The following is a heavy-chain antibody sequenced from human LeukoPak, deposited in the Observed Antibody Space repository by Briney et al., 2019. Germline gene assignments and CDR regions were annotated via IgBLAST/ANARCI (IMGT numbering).Heavy chain of an antibody. D-gene: IGHD6-19*01. CDR1: GYTFATYS. J-gene: IGHJ4*02. CDR3: ARGHSSGRDYYFDT. V-gene: IGHV1-18*01. Sequence: GASVKVSCKTSGYTFATYSINWVRQAPGQGLEWMGWISGYSGSTNYAQKLPGRVTMTTDTSTTTAYMELRSLKSDDTAVYYCARGHSSGRDYYFDTWGQGTPVTVSS. CDR2: ISGYSGST.